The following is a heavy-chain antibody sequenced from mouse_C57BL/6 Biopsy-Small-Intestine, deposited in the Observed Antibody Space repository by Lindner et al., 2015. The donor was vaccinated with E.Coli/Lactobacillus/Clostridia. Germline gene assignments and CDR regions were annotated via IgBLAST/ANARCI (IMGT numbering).Heavy chain of an antibody. CDR2: VVPLYETP. J-gene: IGHJ2*01. CDR1: GGTFSTSG. CDR3: ARNSTPSGALDS. D-gene: IGHD3-1*01. Sequence: SVKVSCKTSGGTFSTSGISWVRQAPGQGLEWMGGVVPLYETPYYAQIFRGKVTITADESTTTVYMEIKTLRSDDTATYFCARNSTPSGALDSWDQGTLVSVSS. V-gene: IGHV1-81*01.